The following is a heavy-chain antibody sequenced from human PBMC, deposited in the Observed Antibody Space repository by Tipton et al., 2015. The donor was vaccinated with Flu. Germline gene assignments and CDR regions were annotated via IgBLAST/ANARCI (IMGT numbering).Heavy chain of an antibody. CDR3: ATLSGDDY. Sequence: SLILSCAASGFTFSDYYMSWIRLAPGKGLEWVSHISSSGSTISYADSVRGRFTMSRDNAKNSLYLQMNSLRAEDTALYYCATLSGDDYWGQGDLVTVSS. J-gene: IGHJ4*02. D-gene: IGHD7-27*01. CDR1: GFTFSDYY. V-gene: IGHV3-11*04. CDR2: ISSSGSTI.